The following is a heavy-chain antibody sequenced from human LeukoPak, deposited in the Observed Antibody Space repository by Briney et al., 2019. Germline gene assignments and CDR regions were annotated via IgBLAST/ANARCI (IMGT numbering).Heavy chain of an antibody. CDR3: ARDGQQLGNFDY. J-gene: IGHJ4*02. CDR1: GGSFSGYY. V-gene: IGHV4-34*01. Sequence: SETLSLTCAVYGGSFSGYYWSWIRQPPGKGLEWIGEINHSGSTNYNPSLKSRVTMSVDTSKNQFSLKLSSVTAADTAVYYCARDGQQLGNFDYWGQGTLVTVSS. CDR2: INHSGST. D-gene: IGHD6-13*01.